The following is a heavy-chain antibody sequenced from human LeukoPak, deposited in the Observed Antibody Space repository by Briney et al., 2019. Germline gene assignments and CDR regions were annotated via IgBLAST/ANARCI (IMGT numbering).Heavy chain of an antibody. V-gene: IGHV3-48*04. Sequence: PGGSLRLSCAASGFTFSSYAMSWVRQAPGKGLEWVSYISSGGGTIYYADSVKGRFAISRDNAKNSLYLQMNSLRAEDTAVYYCARFERYYGSGSYPPDYWGQGTLVTVSS. CDR1: GFTFSSYA. CDR2: ISSGGGTI. D-gene: IGHD3-10*01. CDR3: ARFERYYGSGSYPPDY. J-gene: IGHJ4*02.